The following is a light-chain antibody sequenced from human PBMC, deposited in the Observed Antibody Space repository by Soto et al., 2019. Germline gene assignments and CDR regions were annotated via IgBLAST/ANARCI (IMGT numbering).Light chain of an antibody. V-gene: IGLV2-14*01. J-gene: IGLJ1*01. CDR2: QVS. CDR3: SSYTSSNTFYV. CDR1: SSDVGGYYY. Sequence: QSALTQPASVSGSPGQSITISCTGTSSDVGGYYYVSWYQHHPGKAPKLMIYQVSNRPSGVSNRFSGSKSGYTASLTISGLQAEDEADYYCSSYTSSNTFYVFGTGTKVTVL.